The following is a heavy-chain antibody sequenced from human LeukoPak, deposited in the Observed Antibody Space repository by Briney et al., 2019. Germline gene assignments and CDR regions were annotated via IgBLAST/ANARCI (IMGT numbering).Heavy chain of an antibody. CDR1: GFTFSSYS. CDR2: ISSSSSTI. CDR3: SRESGGYYGSGTYSDY. V-gene: IGHV3-48*04. J-gene: IGHJ4*02. D-gene: IGHD3-10*01. Sequence: PGRSLRLSCAASGFTFSSYSMNWVRQAPGKGLEWVSYISSSSSTIYYADSVKGRFTISRDNAKNSLYLQMNSLRTEDTALYHCSRESGGYYGSGTYSDYWGQGTLVTVSS.